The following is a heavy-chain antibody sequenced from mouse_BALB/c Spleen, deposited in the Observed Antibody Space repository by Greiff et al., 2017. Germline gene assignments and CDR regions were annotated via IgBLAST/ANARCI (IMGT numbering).Heavy chain of an antibody. V-gene: IGHV5-9-3*01. CDR3: ARQGTTVVATDYFDY. CDR1: GFTFSSYA. J-gene: IGHJ2*01. Sequence: EVHLVESGGGLVKPGGSLKLSCAASGFTFSSYAMSWVRQTPEKRLEWVASISSGGSYTYYPDSVKGRFTISRDNAKNTLYLQMSSLRSEDTAMYYCARQGTTVVATDYFDYWGQGTTLTVSS. CDR2: ISSGGSYT. D-gene: IGHD1-1*01.